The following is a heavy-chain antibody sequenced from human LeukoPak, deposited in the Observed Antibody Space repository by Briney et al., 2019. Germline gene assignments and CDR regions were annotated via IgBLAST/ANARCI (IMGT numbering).Heavy chain of an antibody. CDR1: GFTFSSFA. CDR2: ISYDGTNK. CDR3: ARDGNSGYNSDYYYGMDA. Sequence: GGSLRLSCAASGFTFSSFALHWVRQAPGKGLEWVAVISYDGTNKYYADSVKGRFTISRDNSKSTLYLQMNSLRVEDTAVYYCARDGNSGYNSDYYYGMDAGGKGTTVTVFS. V-gene: IGHV3-30*04. D-gene: IGHD5-12*01. J-gene: IGHJ6*04.